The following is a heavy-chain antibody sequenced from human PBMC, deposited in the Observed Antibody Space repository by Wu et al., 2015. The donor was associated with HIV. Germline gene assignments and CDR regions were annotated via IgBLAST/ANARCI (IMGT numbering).Heavy chain of an antibody. D-gene: IGHD4-11*01. CDR2: IIPLFGSA. CDR3: ARDGDYCSEVNCNFRWFDL. CDR1: GGTFSSFS. J-gene: IGHJ5*02. Sequence: QVQLVQSGAEVKKPGSSVKVSCKASGGTFSSFSVSWVRQAPGQGLEWMGGIIPLFGSAHSAQKFQDRLTVTTDDSTATVYMELNSLTSEDTAMYYCARDGDYCSEVNCNFRWFDLWGQGTQVTVSS. V-gene: IGHV1-69*05.